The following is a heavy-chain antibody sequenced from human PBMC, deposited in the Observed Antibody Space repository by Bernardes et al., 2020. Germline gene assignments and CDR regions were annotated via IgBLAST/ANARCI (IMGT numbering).Heavy chain of an antibody. CDR2: IYSGGST. D-gene: IGHD1-1*01. Sequence: GGSLRLSCAASGFTVSSNYMSWVRQAPGKGLEWVSVIYSGGSTYYADSVKGRFTISRDNSKNTLYLQMNSLRAEDTAVYYCARDINRWNDYYYYGMDVWGQGTTVTVSS. J-gene: IGHJ6*02. CDR1: GFTVSSNY. V-gene: IGHV3-53*01. CDR3: ARDINRWNDYYYYGMDV.